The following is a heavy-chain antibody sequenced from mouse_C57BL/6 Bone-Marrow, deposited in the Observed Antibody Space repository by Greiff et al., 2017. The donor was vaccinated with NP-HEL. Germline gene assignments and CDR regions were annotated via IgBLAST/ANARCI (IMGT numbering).Heavy chain of an antibody. Sequence: DVKLVESGGDLVKPGGSLKLSCAASGFTFSSYGMSWVRQTPDKRLEWVATISSGGSYTYYPDSVKGRFTISRDNAKNTLYLQMSSLKSEDTAMYYCARQGGDYGGCYFDYWGQGTTLTVSS. D-gene: IGHD2-4*01. V-gene: IGHV5-6*02. CDR1: GFTFSSYG. J-gene: IGHJ2*01. CDR2: ISSGGSYT. CDR3: ARQGGDYGGCYFDY.